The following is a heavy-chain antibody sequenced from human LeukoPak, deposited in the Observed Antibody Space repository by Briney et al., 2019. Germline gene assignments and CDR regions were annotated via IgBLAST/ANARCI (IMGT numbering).Heavy chain of an antibody. J-gene: IGHJ4*02. D-gene: IGHD6-19*01. Sequence: GGSLRLSCAASGFTVSGNYMSWVRQAPGKGLEWVSVIYSGGSTYYADSVKGRFTISRDNAKNSLYLQMNSLRAEDTAVYYCARDQEWLGGFFDYWGQGTLVTVSS. CDR3: ARDQEWLGGFFDY. CDR1: GFTVSGNY. V-gene: IGHV3-53*01. CDR2: IYSGGST.